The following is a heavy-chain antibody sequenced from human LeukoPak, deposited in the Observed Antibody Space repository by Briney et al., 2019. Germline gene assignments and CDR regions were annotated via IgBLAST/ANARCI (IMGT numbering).Heavy chain of an antibody. CDR3: ARERVGHFDY. CDR2: IYHSGST. J-gene: IGHJ4*02. Sequence: SETLSLTCTVSGYSISSGYYWGWIRQPPGKGLEWIGSIYHSGSTNYNPSLKSRVTISVDKSKNQFSLKLSSVTAADTAVYYCARERVGHFDYWGQGTLVTVSS. V-gene: IGHV4-38-2*02. CDR1: GYSISSGYY.